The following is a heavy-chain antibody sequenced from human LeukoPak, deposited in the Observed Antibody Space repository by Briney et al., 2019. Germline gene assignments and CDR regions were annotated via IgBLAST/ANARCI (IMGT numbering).Heavy chain of an antibody. D-gene: IGHD3-9*01. Sequence: GGSLRLSCAASGFTFSSYWMSWVRQAPGKGLEWVANIKQDGSEKYYVDSVKGRFTISRDNAKNSLYLQMNSLRAEDTAVYYCARDRNYDILTGYYSYYYGMDVWGQGTTVTVSS. CDR3: ARDRNYDILTGYYSYYYGMDV. CDR1: GFTFSSYW. J-gene: IGHJ6*02. CDR2: IKQDGSEK. V-gene: IGHV3-7*01.